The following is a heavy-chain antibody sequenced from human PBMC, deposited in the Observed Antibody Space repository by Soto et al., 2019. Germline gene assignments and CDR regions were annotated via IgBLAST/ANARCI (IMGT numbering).Heavy chain of an antibody. CDR3: ARELYYDVFTGYSWFDP. Sequence: SETLSLTCTVSGDSISSFYWTWIRQPPGKGLEWIGYVCYNGSTNYNPSLKSRVTISLDTSKNQFSLRLSSVTAADTAVYYCARELYYDVFTGYSWFDPWGQGTLVTVSS. CDR2: VCYNGST. CDR1: GDSISSFY. D-gene: IGHD3-9*01. J-gene: IGHJ5*02. V-gene: IGHV4-59*01.